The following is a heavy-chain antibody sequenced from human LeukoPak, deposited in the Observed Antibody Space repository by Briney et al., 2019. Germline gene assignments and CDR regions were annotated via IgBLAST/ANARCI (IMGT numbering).Heavy chain of an antibody. Sequence: SETLSLTCTVSGGSIGSGGSYWSWIRQHPGKGLEWIGYIYYSGSTYYNPSLKSRVTISVDTSKSQFSLRLSAVTAADTAVYYCAREMDCGADCYSYDYWGQGTLVTVSS. CDR2: IYYSGST. V-gene: IGHV4-31*03. CDR1: GGSIGSGGSY. CDR3: AREMDCGADCYSYDY. D-gene: IGHD2-21*02. J-gene: IGHJ4*02.